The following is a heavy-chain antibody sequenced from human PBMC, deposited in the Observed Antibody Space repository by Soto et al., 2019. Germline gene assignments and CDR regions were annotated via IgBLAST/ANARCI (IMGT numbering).Heavy chain of an antibody. CDR1: GFSIASYW. D-gene: IGHD3-16*01. Sequence: EVQLVESGGGLVQPGGSLRISCAVSGFSIASYWMSWVRQAPGKGLEWVATTKEDGSEIYYVDSVRGQFTISRDNAENSLYLQMNSLSAEDTAVYFCARDVGFDYVNWGQGTLVTVSS. V-gene: IGHV3-7*01. J-gene: IGHJ4*02. CDR3: ARDVGFDYVN. CDR2: TKEDGSEI.